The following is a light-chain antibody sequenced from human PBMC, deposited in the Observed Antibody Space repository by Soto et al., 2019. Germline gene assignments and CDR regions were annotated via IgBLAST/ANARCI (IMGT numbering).Light chain of an antibody. V-gene: IGKV3-15*01. J-gene: IGKJ4*01. CDR1: HSVSSN. Sequence: EIVMTQSPATLSVSPGERATLSCRASHSVSSNLAWYQQKPGQAPRLLIYGVSAMASGIPARFSGSGSGTEFTLTISSLQSEDFAVYYCHQYNNWPLTFGGGTKVEIK. CDR3: HQYNNWPLT. CDR2: GVS.